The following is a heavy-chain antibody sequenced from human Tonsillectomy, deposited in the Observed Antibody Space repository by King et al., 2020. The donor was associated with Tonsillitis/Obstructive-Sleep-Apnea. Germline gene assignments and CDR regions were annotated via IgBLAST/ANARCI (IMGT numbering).Heavy chain of an antibody. Sequence: VQLVESGGGLIQPGGSLRLYCAASGFTVSSNYMSWVRQAPGKGLEWVSGIYSGGSTYYADSVKGRFTISRDNSKNTLYLQLNSLRAEDTAVYYCARVVYDILTGYLYFDYWGQGTLVTVSS. J-gene: IGHJ4*02. CDR1: GFTVSSNY. V-gene: IGHV3-53*01. D-gene: IGHD3-9*01. CDR2: IYSGGST. CDR3: ARVVYDILTGYLYFDY.